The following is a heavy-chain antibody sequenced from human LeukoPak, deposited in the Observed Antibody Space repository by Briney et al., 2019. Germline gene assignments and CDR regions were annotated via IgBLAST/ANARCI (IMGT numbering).Heavy chain of an antibody. CDR3: AKNEGRGVTNPNLFDY. J-gene: IGHJ4*02. Sequence: GGSLRLSCAASGFTFSDYYMSWIRQDPGKWLECVPYISSSGSAIYYADSVKGRFTISRDNSKNTLYLQMNSLRAEDTAVYYCAKNEGRGVTNPNLFDYWGQGTLVTVSS. CDR2: ISSSGSAI. V-gene: IGHV3-11*01. CDR1: GFTFSDYY. D-gene: IGHD3-10*01.